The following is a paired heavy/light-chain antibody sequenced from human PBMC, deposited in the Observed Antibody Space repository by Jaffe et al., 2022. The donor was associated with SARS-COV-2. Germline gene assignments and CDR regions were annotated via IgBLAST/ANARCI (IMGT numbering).Light chain of an antibody. CDR2: DVN. J-gene: IGLJ1*01. CDR1: SSDVGGYNY. V-gene: IGLV2-11*01. Sequence: QSALTQPPSVSGSPGQSVAISCTGTSSDVGGYNYVSWYQQHPGKAPKLMIYDVNKRPSGVPDRFSGSKSGNTASLTISGLQAGDEADYYCCSYAGTYPFVFGTGTKVTVL. CDR3: CSYAGTYPFV.
Heavy chain of an antibody. CDR1: GFTFSDSY. CDR3: ARARSDAFDI. Sequence: QVQLVESGGGLVKPGGSLRLTCVASGFTFSDSYMGWVRQAPGKGLEWVSYISSGGSDTYYADSVKGRFTISRDNAKNSLFLQIHSLRAEDTAVFYCARARSDAFDIWGQGTRVTVSS. J-gene: IGHJ3*02. V-gene: IGHV3-11*01. D-gene: IGHD3-10*01. CDR2: ISSGGSDT.